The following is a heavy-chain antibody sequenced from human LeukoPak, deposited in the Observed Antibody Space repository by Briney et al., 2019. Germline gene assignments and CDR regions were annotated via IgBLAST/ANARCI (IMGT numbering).Heavy chain of an antibody. V-gene: IGHV3-30-3*01. CDR2: ISYDGSNK. D-gene: IGHD6-19*01. CDR1: GFTFSSYA. J-gene: IGHJ4*02. CDR3: ARDQDLRYSSGWYRSFDY. Sequence: GRSLRLSCAASGFTFSSYAMHWVRQAPGKGLEWVAVISYDGSNKYYADSVKGRFTLSRDNSKNTLYLQMNSLRAEDTAVYYCARDQDLRYSSGWYRSFDYWGQGTLVTVSS.